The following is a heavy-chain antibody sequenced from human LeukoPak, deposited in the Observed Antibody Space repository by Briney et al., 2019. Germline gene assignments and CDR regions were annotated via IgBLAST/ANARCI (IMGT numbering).Heavy chain of an antibody. Sequence: PSETLSLACTVSGGSISSYYWSWIRQPPGKGLEWIGYIYYSGSTNYNPSLKSRVTISVDTSKNQFSLKLSSVTAADTAVYYCARDVPHSSGYYLDYWGQGTLVTVSS. CDR2: IYYSGST. CDR1: GGSISSYY. D-gene: IGHD3-22*01. V-gene: IGHV4-59*01. CDR3: ARDVPHSSGYYLDY. J-gene: IGHJ4*02.